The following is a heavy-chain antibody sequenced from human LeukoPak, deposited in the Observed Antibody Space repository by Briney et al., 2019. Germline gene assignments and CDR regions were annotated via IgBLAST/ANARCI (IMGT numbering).Heavy chain of an antibody. CDR1: GFTFSSYA. D-gene: IGHD6-19*01. CDR2: ISGIGGNT. V-gene: IGHV3-23*01. Sequence: GGSLRLSCAVSGFTFSSYAMSWVRQAPGKGLEWVSGISGIGGNTYYADSVKGRSTISRDNSKNTLFLQMNSLRAEDTAVYYCAKDKSSSGLAGYFDLWGRGTQVTVSS. J-gene: IGHJ2*01. CDR3: AKDKSSSGLAGYFDL.